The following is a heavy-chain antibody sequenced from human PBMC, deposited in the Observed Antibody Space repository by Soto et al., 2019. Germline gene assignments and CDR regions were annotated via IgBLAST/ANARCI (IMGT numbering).Heavy chain of an antibody. V-gene: IGHV1-18*01. CDR1: GYTFTSYG. D-gene: IGHD5-18*01. J-gene: IGHJ4*02. Sequence: ASVTVSCQASGYTFTSYGISWVRQAPGQGLEWMGWISTYNGNTNYAQKVQGRVTMTTDTSTSTAYMELRSLRSDDTAVYYCARDSYPNTAMVHWGQGTLVTVSS. CDR3: ARDSYPNTAMVH. CDR2: ISTYNGNT.